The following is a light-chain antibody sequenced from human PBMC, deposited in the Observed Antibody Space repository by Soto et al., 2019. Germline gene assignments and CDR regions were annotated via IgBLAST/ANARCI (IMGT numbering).Light chain of an antibody. J-gene: IGLJ2*01. Sequence: QSALTQPASVSGSPGQSITISCTGTSSDVGSYNLVSWYQQHPGKAPKLMIYEGSKRPSGVSNRFSGSKSGNTASLTISGLQAEDEADYSCCSYAAPVVFGGGTKLTVL. CDR3: CSYAAPVV. CDR2: EGS. CDR1: SSDVGSYNL. V-gene: IGLV2-23*01.